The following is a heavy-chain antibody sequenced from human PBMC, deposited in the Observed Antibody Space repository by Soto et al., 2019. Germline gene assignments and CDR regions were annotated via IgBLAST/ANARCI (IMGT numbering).Heavy chain of an antibody. J-gene: IGHJ4*02. CDR2: ITGSGGAM. V-gene: IGHV3-48*03. D-gene: IGHD2-21*01. Sequence: GGSLRLSCTASGFDFSGSEMNWFRQAPGKGLEWVAYITGSGGAMFHADSLKGRFSISRDNARNSLFLEMNNLTADDAGVYYCAKVAPFILGSPFWGQGTLVTVSP. CDR1: GFDFSGSE. CDR3: AKVAPFILGSPF.